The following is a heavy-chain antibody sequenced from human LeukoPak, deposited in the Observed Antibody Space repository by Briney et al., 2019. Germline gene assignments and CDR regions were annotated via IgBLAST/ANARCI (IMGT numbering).Heavy chain of an antibody. V-gene: IGHV3-23*01. CDR2: ISGSGGST. CDR3: ASAPSGSTFDY. J-gene: IGHJ4*02. Sequence: GGSLRLSCAASGFTFSSYGMSWVRQAPGKGLEWVSAISGSGGSTYYADSVKGRFTISRDNSKNTLYLQMNSLRAEDTAVYYCASAPSGSTFDYWGQGTLVTVSS. D-gene: IGHD1-26*01. CDR1: GFTFSSYG.